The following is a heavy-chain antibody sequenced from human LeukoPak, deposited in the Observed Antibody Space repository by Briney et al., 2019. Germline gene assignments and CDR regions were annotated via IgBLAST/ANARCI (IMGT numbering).Heavy chain of an antibody. CDR2: INHSGST. CDR1: GGSVSSGSYY. J-gene: IGHJ4*02. Sequence: SETLSLTCTVSGGSVSSGSYYWSWIRQPPGKGLEWIGEINHSGSTNYNPSLKSRVTISVDTSKNQFSLKLSSVTAADTAVYYCSRVFRRDYYDSSGYYPHFDYWGQGTLVTVSS. D-gene: IGHD3-22*01. V-gene: IGHV4-39*07. CDR3: SRVFRRDYYDSSGYYPHFDY.